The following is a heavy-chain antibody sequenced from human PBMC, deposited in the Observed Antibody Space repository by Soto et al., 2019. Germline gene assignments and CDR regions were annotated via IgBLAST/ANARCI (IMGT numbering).Heavy chain of an antibody. J-gene: IGHJ4*02. CDR2: IYFNGNT. CDR1: AASFSKYY. Sequence: QVQLQESGPGLVKPSETLSLTCTVSAASFSKYYWTWIRQPPGKGLEWIGYIYFNGNTNYNPSLKRRVTISVETSKKQISLNLTSVTDADTAVYFCASVTFGGVVLAHWGQGTLVTVSS. D-gene: IGHD3-16*01. V-gene: IGHV4-59*13. CDR3: ASVTFGGVVLAH.